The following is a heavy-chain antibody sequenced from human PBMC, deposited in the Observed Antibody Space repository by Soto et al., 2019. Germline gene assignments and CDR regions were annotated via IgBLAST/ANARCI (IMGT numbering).Heavy chain of an antibody. CDR3: AKDVLRFLEWLAFYGMDV. V-gene: IGHV3-30*18. CDR1: GFTFSSYG. Sequence: GGSLGLSCAASGFTFSSYGMHWVRQAPGKGLEWVAVISYDGSNKYYADSVKGRFTISRDNSKNTLYLQINSLRAEDTAVYYCAKDVLRFLEWLAFYGMDVWGQGTTVTVSS. D-gene: IGHD3-3*01. CDR2: ISYDGSNK. J-gene: IGHJ6*02.